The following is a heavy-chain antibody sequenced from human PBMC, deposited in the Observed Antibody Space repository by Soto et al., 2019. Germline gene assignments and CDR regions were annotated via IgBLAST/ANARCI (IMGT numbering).Heavy chain of an antibody. J-gene: IGHJ4*02. CDR2: ISYDGRNK. Sequence: QVQLVESGGGVVQPGRSLRLSCAASGFTFSTYAMHWVRQAPGKGLEWVAVISYDGRNKYYADSVKGRFTISRDNSKNTLYLQMNSLRAEDTAVYYCTRGDGLGELSSTIDYWGQGTLVTVSS. D-gene: IGHD3-16*02. CDR1: GFTFSTYA. CDR3: TRGDGLGELSSTIDY. V-gene: IGHV3-30*04.